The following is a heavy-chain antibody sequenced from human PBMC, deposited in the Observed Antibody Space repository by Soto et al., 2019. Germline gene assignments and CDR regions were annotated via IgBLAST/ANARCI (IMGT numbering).Heavy chain of an antibody. J-gene: IGHJ6*03. V-gene: IGHV1-18*01. CDR3: ARDNPFEVGYCSSTSSGQGLEG. CDR1: GYTFTSYG. Sequence: SSVKVSCKASGYTFTSYGISWVRQAPGQGLEWMGWISAYNGNTNYAQKLQGRVTMTTDTSTSTAYMELRSLRSDDTAVYYCARDNPFEVGYCSSTSSGQGLEGWG. D-gene: IGHD2-2*01. CDR2: ISAYNGNT.